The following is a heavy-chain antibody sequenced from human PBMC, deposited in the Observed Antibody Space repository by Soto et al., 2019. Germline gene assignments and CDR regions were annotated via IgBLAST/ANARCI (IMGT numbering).Heavy chain of an antibody. J-gene: IGHJ5*02. D-gene: IGHD2-21*01. V-gene: IGHV1-18*04. CDR2: ISAYDGNT. CDR1: GYTFTSYG. CDR3: ARAVYSYRWFDP. Sequence: ASVKVSCKASGYTFTSYGISRVRQAPGQGLEWMGWISAYDGNTNYAQKLQGRVTMTTDTSTSTAYMELRSLRSDDTAVYYCARAVYSYRWFDPWGQGTLVTVSS.